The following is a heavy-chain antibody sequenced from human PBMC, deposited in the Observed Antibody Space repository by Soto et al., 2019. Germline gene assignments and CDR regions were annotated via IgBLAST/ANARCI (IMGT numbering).Heavy chain of an antibody. J-gene: IGHJ4*02. V-gene: IGHV3-23*01. D-gene: IGHD5-12*01. CDR3: AKDLGVNSGYHLAY. CDR1: GFTFSSYA. Sequence: GGSLRLSCAASGFTFSSYAMSWVRQAPGKGLEWVSAISASGGGTYYADSVKGRFTVSRDSSKNTLHLQMNSLRAEDTAVYYCAKDLGVNSGYHLAYWGQGALVTVSS. CDR2: ISASGGGT.